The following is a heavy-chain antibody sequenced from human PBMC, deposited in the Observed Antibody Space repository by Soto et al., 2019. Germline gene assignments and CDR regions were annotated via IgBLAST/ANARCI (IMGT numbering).Heavy chain of an antibody. V-gene: IGHV4-34*01. CDR2: INHSGST. CDR3: ARKKVTAIYYGMDV. Sequence: SETLSLTCAVYGGSFSGYYWSWIRQPPGKELEWIGEINHSGSTNYNPSLKSRVTISVDTSKNQFSLKLSSVTAADTAVYYCARKKVTAIYYGMDVWGQGTTVTVSS. J-gene: IGHJ6*02. D-gene: IGHD2-21*02. CDR1: GGSFSGYY.